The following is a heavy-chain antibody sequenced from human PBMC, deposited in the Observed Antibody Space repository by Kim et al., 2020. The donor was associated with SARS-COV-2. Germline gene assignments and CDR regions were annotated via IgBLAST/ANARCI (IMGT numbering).Heavy chain of an antibody. V-gene: IGHV7-4-1*02. CDR2: INTNTGNP. J-gene: IGHJ5*02. Sequence: ASVKVSCKASGYTFTSYAMNWVRQAPGQGLEWMGWINTNTGNPTYAQGFTGRLVFSLDTSVSTAYRQISSLKAEVTAVYYCARGDYDFWSGYYIPNWFDPWGQGTRVTVSS. CDR1: GYTFTSYA. CDR3: ARGDYDFWSGYYIPNWFDP. D-gene: IGHD3-3*01.